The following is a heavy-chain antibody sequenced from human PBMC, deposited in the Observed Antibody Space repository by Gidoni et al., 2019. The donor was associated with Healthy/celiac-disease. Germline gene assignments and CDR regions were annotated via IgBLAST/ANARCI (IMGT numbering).Heavy chain of an antibody. V-gene: IGHV3-23*01. D-gene: IGHD6-13*01. CDR1: GFTFSSYA. J-gene: IGHJ2*01. Sequence: EVQLLESGGGLVQPGGSLRLSCAASGFTFSSYAMSWVRQAPGKGLEWVSAISGSGGSTYYADSVKGRFTISRDNSKNTLYLQMNSLRAEDTAVYYCAKVSFPRIAAAVPWYFDLWGRGTLVTVSS. CDR3: AKVSFPRIAAAVPWYFDL. CDR2: ISGSGGST.